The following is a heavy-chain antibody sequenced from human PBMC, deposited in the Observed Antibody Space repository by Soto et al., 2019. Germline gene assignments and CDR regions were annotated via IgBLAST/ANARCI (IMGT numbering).Heavy chain of an antibody. CDR3: ARSYCSGGSCYSLYYYGMDV. D-gene: IGHD2-15*01. V-gene: IGHV1-2*04. CDR1: GYTLTGYY. J-gene: IGHJ6*02. Sequence: GASVKVSCKDSGYTLTGYYMRWVRQAPGQGLERMGWINPNSGGTNYAQKFQGWITMTRDTSISTAYMELSRLRSDDTAVYYCARSYCSGGSCYSLYYYGMDVWGQGTTVTVFS. CDR2: INPNSGGT.